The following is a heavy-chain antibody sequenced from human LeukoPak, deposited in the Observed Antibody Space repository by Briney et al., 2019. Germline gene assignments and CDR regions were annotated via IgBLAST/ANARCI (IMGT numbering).Heavy chain of an antibody. D-gene: IGHD3-16*01. V-gene: IGHV3-7*03. CDR3: ARGGGLDV. J-gene: IGHJ6*02. CDR1: GFPFSSYW. Sequence: PGGSLRLSCXTSGFPFSSYWMTWVRQAPGKGLEWVASINHNGNVNYYVDSVKGRFTISRDNAKNSLYLQMSNLRAEDTAVYFCARGGGLDVWGQGATVTVSS. CDR2: INHNGNVN.